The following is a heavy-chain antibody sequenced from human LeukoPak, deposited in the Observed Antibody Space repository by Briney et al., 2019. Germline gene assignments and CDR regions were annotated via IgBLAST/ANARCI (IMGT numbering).Heavy chain of an antibody. CDR2: ISSSGSTI. D-gene: IGHD3-16*02. CDR3: VRDYRACFDY. Sequence: LSLTCTVSGGSISSGGYYWSWIRQAPGKGLEWVSYISSSGSTIYYADSVKGRFTISRDNAKNSLYLQMNSLRAEDTAVYYCVRDYRACFDYWGQGTLVTVSS. CDR1: GGSISSGGYY. J-gene: IGHJ4*02. V-gene: IGHV3-11*01.